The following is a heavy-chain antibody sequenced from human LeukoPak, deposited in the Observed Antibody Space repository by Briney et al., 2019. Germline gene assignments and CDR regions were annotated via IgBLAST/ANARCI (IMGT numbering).Heavy chain of an antibody. CDR3: ARDTTFAFDI. D-gene: IGHD1-1*01. CDR2: ISGSGGST. V-gene: IGHV3-23*01. J-gene: IGHJ3*02. CDR1: GFTFSSYA. Sequence: GGSLRLSCAASGFTFSSYAMSWVRQAPGKGLEWVSAISGSGGSTYYADSVKGRFTISRDNAKNSLYLQMNSLRAEDTAVYYCARDTTFAFDIWGQGTMVTVSS.